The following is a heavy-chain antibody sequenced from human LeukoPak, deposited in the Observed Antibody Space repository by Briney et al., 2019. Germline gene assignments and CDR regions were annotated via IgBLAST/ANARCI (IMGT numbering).Heavy chain of an antibody. CDR1: GGSISSYY. CDR2: MYYSGST. D-gene: IGHD3-22*01. Sequence: SETLSLTCSVSGGSISSYYWSWIRQPPGKGLEWIGYMYYSGSTHYNPSLESRVTISIDTSKNQFSLKLSSVTAADTAVYYCARYRDSSGYRDDAFDIWGQGTMVTVSS. J-gene: IGHJ3*02. CDR3: ARYRDSSGYRDDAFDI. V-gene: IGHV4-59*08.